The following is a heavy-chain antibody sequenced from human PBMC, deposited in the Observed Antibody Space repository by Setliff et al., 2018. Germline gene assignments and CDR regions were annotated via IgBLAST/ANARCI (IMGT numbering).Heavy chain of an antibody. J-gene: IGHJ3*02. CDR1: GGSFSGHY. V-gene: IGHV4-34*01. CDR3: ARDRRIVGARHAFDI. Sequence: SETLSLTCAVYGGSFSGHYWGWIRQPPGKGLEWIGEINHSGSTNYNPSLKSRVTISVDTSKNQFSLKLSSVTVADTAVYYCARDRRIVGARHAFDIWGQGTMVT. D-gene: IGHD1-26*01. CDR2: INHSGST.